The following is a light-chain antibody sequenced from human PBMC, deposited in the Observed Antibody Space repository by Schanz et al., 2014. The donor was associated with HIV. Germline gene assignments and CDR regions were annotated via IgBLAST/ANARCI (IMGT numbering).Light chain of an antibody. CDR1: QSVSTY. V-gene: IGKV3D-15*01. J-gene: IGKJ2*01. CDR3: QQYNNWPPVT. Sequence: EIVLTQSPVTLSLSPGERATLSCRASQSVSTYLAWYQQKPGQSPRLLIFGASNRATGIPDRFSGGVSGTEFTLTISSLQSEDFAVYYCQQYNNWPPVTFGQGTKLEIK. CDR2: GAS.